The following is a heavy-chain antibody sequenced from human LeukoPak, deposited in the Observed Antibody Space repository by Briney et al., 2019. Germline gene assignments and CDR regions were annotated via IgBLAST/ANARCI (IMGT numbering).Heavy chain of an antibody. CDR3: AKPSPRNYYDSSGR. CDR2: ISASDGSA. J-gene: IGHJ4*02. CDR1: GFTFSNYA. D-gene: IGHD3-22*01. V-gene: IGHV3-23*01. Sequence: GGSLRLSCAASGFTFSNYAMSWVRQAPGKGLEWVSGISASDGSAYYADSVKGRFTISRDNSKNTLYLQMNSLRAEDTVVYYCAKPSPRNYYDSSGRWGQGTLVTVSS.